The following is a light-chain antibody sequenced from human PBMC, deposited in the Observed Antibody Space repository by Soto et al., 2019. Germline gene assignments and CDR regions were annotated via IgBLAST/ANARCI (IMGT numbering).Light chain of an antibody. CDR2: EVS. Sequence: QSVLAQPASVSASPGQSITISCTGTSSDIGAHNSVSWYQRHPGEAPKVIIHEVSNRPSGISDRFSGSKSGNTASLTISGLQAEDEAIYYCSSYTGNRIFVFGGGTKGTVL. CDR1: SSDIGAHNS. J-gene: IGLJ3*02. V-gene: IGLV2-14*01. CDR3: SSYTGNRIFV.